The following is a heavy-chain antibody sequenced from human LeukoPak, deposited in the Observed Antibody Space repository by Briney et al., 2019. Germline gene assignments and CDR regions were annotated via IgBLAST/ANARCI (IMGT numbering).Heavy chain of an antibody. D-gene: IGHD3-22*01. CDR3: ARIRYYYDSSGYYSYYFDY. J-gene: IGHJ4*02. CDR1: GYTFTSYG. V-gene: IGHV1-18*01. Sequence: GASVKVSCKASGYTFTSYGISWVRQAPGQGLEWMGWISAYNGNTNYAQKLQGRVTMTTDTSTSTAYMGLRSLRSDDTAVYYCARIRYYYDSSGYYSYYFDYWGQGTLVTVSS. CDR2: ISAYNGNT.